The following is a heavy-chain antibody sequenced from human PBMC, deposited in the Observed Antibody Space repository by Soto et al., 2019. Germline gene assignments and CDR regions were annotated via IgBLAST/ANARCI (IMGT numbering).Heavy chain of an antibody. V-gene: IGHV3-21*04. CDR2: IGTSGSYI. Sequence: GGSLRLSCAASGFTFSSYGIHWVRQAPGKGLEWVSSIGTSGSYIYDTDSVEGRFTISRDNTKDSLYLQMNSLRAEDTAVYYCAKNPGYYYDSTGYHFDSWGQGTLVTVSS. D-gene: IGHD3-22*01. CDR1: GFTFSSYG. J-gene: IGHJ4*02. CDR3: AKNPGYYYDSTGYHFDS.